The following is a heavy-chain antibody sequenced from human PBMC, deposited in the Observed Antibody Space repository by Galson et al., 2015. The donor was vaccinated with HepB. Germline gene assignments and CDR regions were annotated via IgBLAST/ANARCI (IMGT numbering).Heavy chain of an antibody. CDR3: AREVGPYYDFWSGYPNWFDP. Sequence: SVKVSCKASGYTFTSYGISWVRQAPGQGLEWMGWISAYNGNTNYAQKLQGRVTMTTDTSTSTAYMELRSLRSDDTAVYYCAREVGPYYDFWSGYPNWFDPWGQGTLVTVSS. J-gene: IGHJ5*02. CDR1: GYTFTSYG. D-gene: IGHD3-3*01. V-gene: IGHV1-18*04. CDR2: ISAYNGNT.